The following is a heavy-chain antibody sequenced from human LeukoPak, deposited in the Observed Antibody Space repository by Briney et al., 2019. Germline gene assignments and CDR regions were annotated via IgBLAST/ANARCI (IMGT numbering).Heavy chain of an antibody. CDR3: ARHSSSPSGYSDY. CDR2: IAPSDSYT. D-gene: IGHD3-10*01. CDR1: GYSFTSYW. J-gene: IGHJ4*02. V-gene: IGHV5-10-1*01. Sequence: GESLKISCKGSGYSFTSYWISWVRQMPGIGLEWMGTIAPSDSYTNYRPSFQGHVTISADKSISTAYLQWSSLKASDTAMYYCARHSSSPSGYSDYWGQGTLVTVSS.